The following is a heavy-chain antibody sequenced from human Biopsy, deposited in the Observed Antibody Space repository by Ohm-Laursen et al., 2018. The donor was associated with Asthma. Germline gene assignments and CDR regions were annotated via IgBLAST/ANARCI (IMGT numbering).Heavy chain of an antibody. CDR3: VRGSSSWHHGPFHYYYGLDV. D-gene: IGHD6-13*01. J-gene: IGHJ6*02. CDR2: IYYSGTT. CDR1: GDSITSGGCC. Sequence: SDTLSLTCTVSGDSITSGGCCWNWIRQHPGKGLEWIGSIYYSGTTYYNPSLESRVTVSADTSKNQFSLKLTSVTAADTAVYYCVRGSSSWHHGPFHYYYGLDVWGQGTTATVPS. V-gene: IGHV4-39*01.